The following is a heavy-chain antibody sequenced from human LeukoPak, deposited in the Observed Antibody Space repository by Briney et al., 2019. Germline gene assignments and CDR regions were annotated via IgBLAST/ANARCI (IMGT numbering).Heavy chain of an antibody. Sequence: SGTPSLTCTVSGGSICSSTYYWGWIRQPPGKGLGWIGSIYYSGSTYYNPSLKSRVTISVDTSKNQLSLKLSSVTAADTAVYYCARTYPPRRTMVRGGYFDYWGQGTLVTVSS. V-gene: IGHV4-39*07. CDR1: GGSICSSTYY. J-gene: IGHJ4*02. CDR3: ARTYPPRRTMVRGGYFDY. D-gene: IGHD3-10*01. CDR2: IYYSGST.